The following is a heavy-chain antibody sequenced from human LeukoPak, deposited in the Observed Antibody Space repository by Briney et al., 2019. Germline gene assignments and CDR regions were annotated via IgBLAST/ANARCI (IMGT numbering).Heavy chain of an antibody. J-gene: IGHJ4*02. V-gene: IGHV3-30*18. Sequence: GRPLRLSCAASGFLFSSYVLHWVRQAPGKGLEWVTLTSYDGSNKYYADSVKGRFTISRDNSKNTLYLQMNSLRAEDTAVYYCAKDRWLQLMGEWDYWGQGTLVTVSS. CDR2: TSYDGSNK. CDR1: GFLFSSYV. D-gene: IGHD5-24*01. CDR3: AKDRWLQLMGEWDY.